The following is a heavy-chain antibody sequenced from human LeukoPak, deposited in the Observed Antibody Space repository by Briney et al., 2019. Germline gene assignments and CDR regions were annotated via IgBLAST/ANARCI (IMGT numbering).Heavy chain of an antibody. J-gene: IGHJ5*02. CDR3: ARDHEQQLDPTSWSDP. Sequence: GASVKVSCKASGGTFSSYAISWVRQAPGQGLEWMGGIIPIFGTANYAQKFQGRVTITADESPSTAYMELSSLRSEDTAVYYCARDHEQQLDPTSWSDPWGQGTLVTVSS. D-gene: IGHD6-13*01. V-gene: IGHV1-69*13. CDR1: GGTFSSYA. CDR2: IIPIFGTA.